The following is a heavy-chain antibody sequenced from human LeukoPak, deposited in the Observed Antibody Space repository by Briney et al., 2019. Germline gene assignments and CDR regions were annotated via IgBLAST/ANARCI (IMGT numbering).Heavy chain of an antibody. CDR1: GFTFSTYW. D-gene: IGHD6-13*01. Sequence: GGSLRLSCAASGFTFSTYWMTWVRQAPGKGLEWVANIKQDGSEKYYVDSVKGRFTISRDNAKNLLYLQMNSLRAEDTAVYFCARDTAGGDYWGQGTLVTVSS. CDR2: IKQDGSEK. V-gene: IGHV3-7*04. CDR3: ARDTAGGDY. J-gene: IGHJ4*02.